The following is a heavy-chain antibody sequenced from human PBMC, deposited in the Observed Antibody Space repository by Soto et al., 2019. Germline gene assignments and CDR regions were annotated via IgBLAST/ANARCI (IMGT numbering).Heavy chain of an antibody. V-gene: IGHV4-34*01. CDR1: GGSFSGHY. D-gene: IGHD6-13*01. J-gene: IGHJ6*02. CDR3: ARAKQQLVRWGDYGMDV. CDR2: INHSGST. Sequence: PSETLSLTCAVYGGSFSGHYWSWIRQPPGKGLEWIGEINHSGSTNYNPSLKSRVTISVDTSKNQFSLKLSSVTAADTAVYYCARAKQQLVRWGDYGMDVWGQGTTVT.